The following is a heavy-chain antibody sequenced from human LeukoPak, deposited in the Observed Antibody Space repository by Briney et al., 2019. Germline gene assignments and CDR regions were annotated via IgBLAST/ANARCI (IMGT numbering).Heavy chain of an antibody. Sequence: GGSLRLSCAASGFTFNSYAMSWVRQAPGKGLEWVSAISGSGGSTYYADSVKGRFTISTDNSKNTLYLQMNSLRAEDTAVYYCAKGRASGSYYLVFDYWGQETLVTVSS. D-gene: IGHD1-26*01. CDR3: AKGRASGSYYLVFDY. V-gene: IGHV3-23*01. CDR2: ISGSGGST. J-gene: IGHJ4*02. CDR1: GFTFNSYA.